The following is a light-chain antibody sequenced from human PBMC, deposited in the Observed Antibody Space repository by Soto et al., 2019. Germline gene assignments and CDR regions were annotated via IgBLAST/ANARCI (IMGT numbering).Light chain of an antibody. CDR3: AAWDDSLNGVV. V-gene: IGLV1-40*01. CDR1: SSNIGAGYD. J-gene: IGLJ2*01. Sequence: QSVLTQPPSVSGAPGQRVTISCTGSSSNIGAGYDVQWYQQLPGAAPRLLIFGNTNRPSGVPDRFSGSRSGTSASLAISGLQAEDEADYYCAAWDDSLNGVVFGGGTKLTVL. CDR2: GNT.